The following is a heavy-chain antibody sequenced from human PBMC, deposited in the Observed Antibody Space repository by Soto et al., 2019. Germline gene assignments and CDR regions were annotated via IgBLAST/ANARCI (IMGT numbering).Heavy chain of an antibody. CDR2: VSFDSNYI. CDR1: GFTFSSYS. D-gene: IGHD6-13*01. J-gene: IGHJ4*02. V-gene: IGHV3-21*01. Sequence: GGSLRLSCAASGFTFSSYSMNWVRQAPGKGLEWVSLVSFDSNYIYYADSVKGRFTISRDNAKNSVYLQMNSLRAEDTAVYYCARERGWQLYFDYWGQGALVTVSS. CDR3: ARERGWQLYFDY.